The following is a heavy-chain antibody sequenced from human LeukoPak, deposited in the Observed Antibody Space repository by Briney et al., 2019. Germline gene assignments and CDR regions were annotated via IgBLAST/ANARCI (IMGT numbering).Heavy chain of an antibody. CDR1: DGSINGYY. V-gene: IGHV4-59*08. J-gene: IGHJ4*02. CDR2: IYYTGST. D-gene: IGHD3/OR15-3a*01. Sequence: SETLSLTCTVSDGSINGYYWSWIRQSPGKGLESLGYIYYTGSTNYNPSLKSQVSISIDTSKNQFSLRLTSVTAADTAVYYCARQTGSGLFILPGGQGTLVTVSS. CDR3: ARQTGSGLFILP.